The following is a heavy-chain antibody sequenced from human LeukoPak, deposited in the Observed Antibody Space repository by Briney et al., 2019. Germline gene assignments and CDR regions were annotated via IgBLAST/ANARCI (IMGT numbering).Heavy chain of an antibody. D-gene: IGHD3-3*01. CDR1: GGTFSSYA. CDR3: ARHQGGTYYDFWSGYSNWFDP. CDR2: IIPIFGTA. Sequence: SVKVSCKASGGTFSSYAISWVRQAPGQGLEWMGRIIPIFGTANYAQKFQGRVTITADGSTSTAYMELSSLRSEDTAVYYCARHQGGTYYDFWSGYSNWFDPWGQGTLVTVSS. V-gene: IGHV1-69*13. J-gene: IGHJ5*02.